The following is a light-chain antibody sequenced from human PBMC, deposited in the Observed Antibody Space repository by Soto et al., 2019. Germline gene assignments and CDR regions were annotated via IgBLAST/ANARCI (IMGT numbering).Light chain of an antibody. CDR3: QQSYSTLGT. CDR1: QSISSY. Sequence: EIQMTQSPSSLSASVGDRVTITCRASQSISSYLNWYQQKPGKAPKLLIYAASSLQSGVPSRFSGRGSGTDFTLTISSLQPEDFATYYCQQSYSTLGTFGQGTKVEIK. V-gene: IGKV1-39*01. CDR2: AAS. J-gene: IGKJ1*01.